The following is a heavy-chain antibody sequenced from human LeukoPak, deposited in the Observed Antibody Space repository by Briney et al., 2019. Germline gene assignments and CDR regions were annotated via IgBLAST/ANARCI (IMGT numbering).Heavy chain of an antibody. CDR2: IRYDGSNK. CDR1: GFTFSSHG. D-gene: IGHD3-22*01. J-gene: IGHJ4*02. Sequence: PGGSLRLSCAASGFTFSSHGMHWVRQAPGKGLEWVAFIRYDGSNKYYADSVKGRFTISRDNSKNTLYLQMNSPRAEDTAVYYCAKDVQESSYYYDSSGYQPGYWGQGTLVTVSS. CDR3: AKDVQESSYYYDSSGYQPGY. V-gene: IGHV3-30*02.